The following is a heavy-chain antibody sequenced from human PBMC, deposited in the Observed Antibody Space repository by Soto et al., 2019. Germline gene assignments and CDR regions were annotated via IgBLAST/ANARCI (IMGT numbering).Heavy chain of an antibody. CDR1: GGWFASLI. CDR3: ARQGMIPRPHSGMDV. V-gene: IGHV1-69*02. J-gene: IGHJ6*02. CDR2: IIPVLGVE. D-gene: IGHD3-16*01. Sequence: GASVKVCCEASGGWFASLIMTWVRQAPGQGLEWMGRIIPVLGVEYYAQKFQGRVTITADKSTTTAYMELTSLTSEDTAMYYCARQGMIPRPHSGMDVRGHGSTVPVS.